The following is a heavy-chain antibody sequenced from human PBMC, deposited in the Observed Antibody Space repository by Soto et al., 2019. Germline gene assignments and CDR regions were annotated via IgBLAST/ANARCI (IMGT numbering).Heavy chain of an antibody. CDR2: ISGSGGST. D-gene: IGHD3-9*01. CDR3: AKALRMTYDILTGPIGGGYFDY. J-gene: IGHJ4*02. Sequence: AGGSLRLSCAASGFTFSSYAMSWVRQAPGKGLEWVSAISGSGGSTYYADSVKGRFTISRDNSKNTLYLQMNSLRAEDAAVYYCAKALRMTYDILTGPIGGGYFDYWGQGTLVTVSS. CDR1: GFTFSSYA. V-gene: IGHV3-23*01.